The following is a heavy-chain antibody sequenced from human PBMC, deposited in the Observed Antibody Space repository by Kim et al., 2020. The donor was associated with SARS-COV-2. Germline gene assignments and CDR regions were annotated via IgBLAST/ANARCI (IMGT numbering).Heavy chain of an antibody. Sequence: SETLSLTCAVYGGSFSGYYWSWIRQPPGKGLEWIGEINHSGSTNYNPSLKSRVTISVDTSKNQFSLKLSSVTAADTAVYYCARGPERTLERGPAYDYWGQGTLVTVSS. CDR2: INHSGST. CDR3: ARGPERTLERGPAYDY. J-gene: IGHJ4*02. CDR1: GGSFSGYY. V-gene: IGHV4-34*01. D-gene: IGHD1-1*01.